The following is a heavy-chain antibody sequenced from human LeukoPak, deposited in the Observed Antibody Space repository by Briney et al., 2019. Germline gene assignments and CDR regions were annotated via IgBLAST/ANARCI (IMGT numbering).Heavy chain of an antibody. CDR1: GYTFTGYY. V-gene: IGHV1-2*02. CDR2: INPNSGGT. CDR3: AREEVAARRDYYFDT. D-gene: IGHD6-6*01. J-gene: IGHJ4*01. Sequence: APVKVSCKASGYTFTGYYMHWVRQAPGQGLEWMGWINPNSGGTNYSQKFQGRVTMTRDTSISTAFMELSSLRSDDTAVYYCAREEVAARRDYYFDTWGDGTPVTVSS.